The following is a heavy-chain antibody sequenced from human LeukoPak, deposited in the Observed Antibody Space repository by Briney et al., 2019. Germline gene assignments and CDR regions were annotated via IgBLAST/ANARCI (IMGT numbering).Heavy chain of an antibody. V-gene: IGHV6-1*01. CDR3: ARGPLVRGVIGYYYYMDV. Sequence: SQTLSLTCAISGDSFSSNSAAWNWIRQSPSRGLEWLGRTYYRSKLYNDYAVSVKSLITINPDTSKNQFSLQLNSVTPEDTAVYYCARGPLVRGVIGYYYYMDVWGKGTTVTISS. D-gene: IGHD3-10*01. CDR1: GDSFSSNSAA. CDR2: TYYRSKLYN. J-gene: IGHJ6*03.